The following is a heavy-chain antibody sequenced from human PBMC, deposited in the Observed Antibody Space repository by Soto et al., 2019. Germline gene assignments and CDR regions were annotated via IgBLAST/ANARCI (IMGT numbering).Heavy chain of an antibody. CDR1: GFTFSSNA. D-gene: IGHD6-13*01. Sequence: LGGSLRLSCAASGFTFSSNAMTWVRQAPGKGLECVGRIKSKTDGGTTDYAAPVKGRFTISRDDSKNTLYLQMNSLKTEDTAVYYCTTGWKAAAAFFDIWGQGTMVTVSS. J-gene: IGHJ3*02. CDR3: TTGWKAAAAFFDI. CDR2: IKSKTDGGTT. V-gene: IGHV3-15*01.